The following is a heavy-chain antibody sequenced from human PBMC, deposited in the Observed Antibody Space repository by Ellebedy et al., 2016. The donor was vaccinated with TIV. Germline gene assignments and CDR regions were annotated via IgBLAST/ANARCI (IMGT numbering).Heavy chain of an antibody. CDR3: AREDSLNIQPWLGPFDY. D-gene: IGHD5-18*01. Sequence: GESLKISCAASGFTFSSYAMHWVRQAPGKGLEWVAVISYDGSNKYYADSVKGRFTISRDNSKNTLYLQMNSLRAEDSAVYFCAREDSLNIQPWLGPFDYWGQGTLVTVSS. CDR2: ISYDGSNK. V-gene: IGHV3-30-3*01. CDR1: GFTFSSYA. J-gene: IGHJ4*02.